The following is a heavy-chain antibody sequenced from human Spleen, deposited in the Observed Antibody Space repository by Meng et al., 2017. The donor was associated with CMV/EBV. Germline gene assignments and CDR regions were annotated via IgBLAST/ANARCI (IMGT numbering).Heavy chain of an antibody. CDR3: AREWGITGTVGGLDY. J-gene: IGHJ4*02. CDR2: INSDGSST. Sequence: GESLKISCVCSGFTFSSSWMNWVRQDPGKGLVWVSHINSDGSSTRYADSVKGRFTVSRDNTRNTLFLQMNSLRAEDTGVYYCAREWGITGTVGGLDYWGQGTLVTVSS. V-gene: IGHV3-74*01. CDR1: GFTFSSSW. D-gene: IGHD1-20*01.